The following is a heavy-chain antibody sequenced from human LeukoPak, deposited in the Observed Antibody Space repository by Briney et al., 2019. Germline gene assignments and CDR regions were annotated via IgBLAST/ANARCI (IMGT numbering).Heavy chain of an antibody. CDR3: AKTSPGYSSSWYWDYYYYMDV. J-gene: IGHJ6*03. CDR1: GGSISSHY. CDR2: IYHSGST. Sequence: KPSETLSLTYTVSGGSISSHYWSWIRQPPGKGLEWIGSIYHSGSTYYNPSLKSRVTISVDTSKNQFSLKLSSVTAADTAVYYCAKTSPGYSSSWYWDYYYYMDVWGKGTTVTVSS. D-gene: IGHD6-13*01. V-gene: IGHV4-59*04.